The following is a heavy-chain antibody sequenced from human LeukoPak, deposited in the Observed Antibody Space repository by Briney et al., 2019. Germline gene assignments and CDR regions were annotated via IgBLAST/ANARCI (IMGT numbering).Heavy chain of an antibody. CDR2: IKSNNDGGTT. V-gene: IGHV3-15*01. CDR1: GFIFNKAW. D-gene: IGHD2-21*01. Sequence: GGSLRLSCAASGFIFNKAWMNWVRQAPGKGPEWVGRIKSNNDGGTTDYASPVEDRFIISRDDSKNTIYLQMNRLIIDDTAIYYCTPVMVEDRGFWGQGTLVTVSS. J-gene: IGHJ4*02. CDR3: TPVMVEDRGF.